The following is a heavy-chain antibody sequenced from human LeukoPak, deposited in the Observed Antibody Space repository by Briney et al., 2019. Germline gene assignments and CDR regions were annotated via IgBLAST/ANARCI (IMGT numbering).Heavy chain of an antibody. V-gene: IGHV3-23*01. Sequence: GGSLRLSCAASGFTFSTYAMSWVRQAPGKGLEWVSAINGNGGSTYYADSVKGRFTISRDNSKNTLYLQMNSLRSEDTAVYYCARMVLQISSGWDHYYYYGMDVWGQGTTVTVSS. D-gene: IGHD6-19*01. J-gene: IGHJ6*02. CDR2: INGNGGST. CDR1: GFTFSTYA. CDR3: ARMVLQISSGWDHYYYYGMDV.